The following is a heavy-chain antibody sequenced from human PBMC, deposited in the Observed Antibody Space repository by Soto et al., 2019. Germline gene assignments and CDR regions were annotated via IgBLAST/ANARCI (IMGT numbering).Heavy chain of an antibody. CDR2: IWYDGSNK. Sequence: QVQLVESGGGVVQPGRSLRLSCAASGFTFSSYGVHWVRQAPGKGLEWVAVIWYDGSNKYYADSVKGRFTISRDNSKNTLYLQMNSLRAEDTAVYYCARVGGDYYGSGSYKDAFDIWGQGTMVTVSS. CDR3: ARVGGDYYGSGSYKDAFDI. V-gene: IGHV3-33*01. D-gene: IGHD3-10*01. J-gene: IGHJ3*02. CDR1: GFTFSSYG.